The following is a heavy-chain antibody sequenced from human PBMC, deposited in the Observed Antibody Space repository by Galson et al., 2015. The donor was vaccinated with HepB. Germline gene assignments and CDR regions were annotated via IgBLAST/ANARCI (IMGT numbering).Heavy chain of an antibody. Sequence: SVKVSCKASGYTFTSYYMHWVRQAPGQGLEWMGIINPSGGSTSYAQKFQGRVTMTRDTSTSTVYMELSSLRSEDTAVYYCAKSPFANWGLGYWGQGTLVTVSS. D-gene: IGHD7-27*01. V-gene: IGHV1-46*01. CDR1: GYTFTSYY. CDR2: INPSGGST. J-gene: IGHJ4*02. CDR3: AKSPFANWGLGY.